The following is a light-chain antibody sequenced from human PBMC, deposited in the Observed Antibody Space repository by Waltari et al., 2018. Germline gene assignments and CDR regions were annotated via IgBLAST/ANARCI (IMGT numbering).Light chain of an antibody. V-gene: IGLV2-23*02. J-gene: IGLJ1*01. Sequence: QSALTQPASVSGSPGQSTTISCTGTSRDVGSYNLVSWYQQHPGKAPKLMIYEVSKRPSGVSNRFSGSKSGNTASLTISGLQAEDEADYYCCSYAGSSTPYVFGTGTKVTVL. CDR2: EVS. CDR1: SRDVGSYNL. CDR3: CSYAGSSTPYV.